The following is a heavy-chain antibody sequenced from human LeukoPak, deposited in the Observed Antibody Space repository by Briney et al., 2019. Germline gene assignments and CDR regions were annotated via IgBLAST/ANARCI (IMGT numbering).Heavy chain of an antibody. CDR3: ARDGDYYYDSSGYYYNDY. J-gene: IGHJ4*02. Sequence: SVKVSCKASGGTFSSYAISWVRQAPGQGLEWMGGIIPIFGTANYAQKFQGRVTITADKSTSTAYMELSSLRSEDTAVYYCARDGDYYYDSSGYYYNDYWGQGTLVTVSS. CDR1: GGTFSSYA. D-gene: IGHD3-22*01. CDR2: IIPIFGTA. V-gene: IGHV1-69*06.